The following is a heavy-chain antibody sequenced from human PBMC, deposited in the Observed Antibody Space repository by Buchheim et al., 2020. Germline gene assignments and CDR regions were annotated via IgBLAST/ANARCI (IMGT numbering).Heavy chain of an antibody. J-gene: IGHJ5*02. CDR1: GGSFSGYY. V-gene: IGHV4-34*01. D-gene: IGHD3-3*01. Sequence: QVQLQQWGAGLLKPSETLSLTCAVYGGSFSGYYWSWIRQPPGKGLEWIGEINHSGSTNYNPSLKSRVTISVDTSKNQFSLKLSSVTAADTAVYYCARIPHYDFRATTNWFDPWGQGTL. CDR2: INHSGST. CDR3: ARIPHYDFRATTNWFDP.